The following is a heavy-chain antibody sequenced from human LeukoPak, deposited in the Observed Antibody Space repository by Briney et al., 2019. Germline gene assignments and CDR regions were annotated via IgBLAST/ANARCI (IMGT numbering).Heavy chain of an antibody. Sequence: SETLSLTCTVSGGSISSGGYYWSWIRQHPGKGLEWIGYIYYSGSTYYNPSLKSRVTISVDTSKNQFSLKLSSVTAADTAVYYCARDYVYGSGSYYNRGFDYWGQGTLVTVSS. CDR3: ARDYVYGSGSYYNRGFDY. CDR1: GGSISSGGYY. J-gene: IGHJ4*02. D-gene: IGHD3-10*01. CDR2: IYYSGST. V-gene: IGHV4-31*03.